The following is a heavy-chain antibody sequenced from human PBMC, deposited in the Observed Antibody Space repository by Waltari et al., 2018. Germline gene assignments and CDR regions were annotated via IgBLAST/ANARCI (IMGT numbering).Heavy chain of an antibody. CDR2: ISGSGGST. V-gene: IGHV3-23*01. Sequence: EVQLLESGGGLVQPGGSLRLSCAASGFTFSSYAMSWVRQAPGKGLEWVSAISGSGGSTYYADAVKGRFTSSRDNSKNTLYLQMNSLRAEDTAVYYCAKVVDGDYSFDYWGQGTLVTFSS. J-gene: IGHJ4*02. CDR3: AKVVDGDYSFDY. D-gene: IGHD4-17*01. CDR1: GFTFSSYA.